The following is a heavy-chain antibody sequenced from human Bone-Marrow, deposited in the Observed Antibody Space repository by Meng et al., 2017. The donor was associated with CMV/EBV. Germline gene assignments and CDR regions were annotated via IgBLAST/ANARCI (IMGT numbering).Heavy chain of an antibody. J-gene: IGHJ4*02. V-gene: IGHV1-18*01. CDR1: GYTFATSG. D-gene: IGHD2-21*02. Sequence: ASVKVSCKASGYTFATSGISWVRQAPGQGLEWMGWISAYNGDTNYAQKLQGRVTMTTDTSTSTAHMELRSLRSDDTAVYYCAREGVGDRPGYWGPGTLVTCSS. CDR2: ISAYNGDT. CDR3: AREGVGDRPGY.